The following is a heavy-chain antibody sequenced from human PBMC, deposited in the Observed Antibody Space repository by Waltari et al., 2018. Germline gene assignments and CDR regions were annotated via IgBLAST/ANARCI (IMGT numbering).Heavy chain of an antibody. Sequence: QLQLQESGPGLVKPSETLSLTCTVSGGSISSSSYYWGWIRKPPGKGLWWIGSIYYSWSTYYNPSLKSRVTISVDTSKNQFSLKLSSVTATDTAVYYCARSDYSSDDYWGQGTLVTVSS. D-gene: IGHD6-19*01. CDR3: ARSDYSSDDY. V-gene: IGHV4-39*07. J-gene: IGHJ4*02. CDR1: GGSISSSSYY. CDR2: IYYSWST.